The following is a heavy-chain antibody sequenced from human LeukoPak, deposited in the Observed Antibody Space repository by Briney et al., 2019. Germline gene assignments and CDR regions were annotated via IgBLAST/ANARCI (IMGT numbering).Heavy chain of an antibody. CDR2: INPNSGGT. Sequence: GASVKVSCKASGYTFTGYYMQWVRQAPGQGVEWMGWINPNSGGTNYAQKIQGRVTMTRETSISTAYMELSRLRSDDTAVYYCARLLLRFLDYWGQGTLVTVSS. CDR1: GYTFTGYY. V-gene: IGHV1-2*02. CDR3: ARLLLRFLDY. J-gene: IGHJ4*02. D-gene: IGHD3-3*01.